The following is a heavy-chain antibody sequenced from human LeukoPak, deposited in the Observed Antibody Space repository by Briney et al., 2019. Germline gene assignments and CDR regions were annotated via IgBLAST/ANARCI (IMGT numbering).Heavy chain of an antibody. J-gene: IGHJ4*02. Sequence: ASVKVSCKTSGYTFTNYGISWVRQAPGLGLEWMGWISAYNGNTNYAQKVQGRVTMTEDTSTDTAYMELSSLRSEDTAVYYCATDRTARLRSVNFDYWGKGTLVTVSS. CDR3: ATDRTARLRSVNFDY. V-gene: IGHV1-18*01. CDR1: GYTFTNYG. CDR2: ISAYNGNT. D-gene: IGHD6-6*01.